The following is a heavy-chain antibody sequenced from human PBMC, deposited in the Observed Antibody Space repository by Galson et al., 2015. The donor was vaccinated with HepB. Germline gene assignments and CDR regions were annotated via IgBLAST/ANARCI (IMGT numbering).Heavy chain of an antibody. CDR2: IYPGDSDT. Sequence: QSGAEVKKPGESLKISCKGSGYSFTSYWIGWVRQMPGKGLEWMGIIYPGDSDTRYSPSFQGQVTISADKSISTAYLQWSSLKASDTAMYYCARLPAGSGSYYNWFDPWGQGTLVTVSS. CDR1: GYSFTSYW. D-gene: IGHD1-26*01. J-gene: IGHJ5*02. CDR3: ARLPAGSGSYYNWFDP. V-gene: IGHV5-51*01.